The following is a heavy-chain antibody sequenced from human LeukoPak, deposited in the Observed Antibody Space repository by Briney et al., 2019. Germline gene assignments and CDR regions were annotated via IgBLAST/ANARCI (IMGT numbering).Heavy chain of an antibody. D-gene: IGHD3-22*01. CDR2: IYSDGTT. J-gene: IGHJ4*02. CDR3: ARGRHYYDSSAYYY. Sequence: TGGSLRLSCVVSGFTVGNNYMSWVRQAPGKGLEWVSVIYSDGTTGYAQPVRGRFIISRDSSKNTVYFDVSRLRAEDTAVYYCARGRHYYDSSAYYYWGQGTLVTVSS. CDR1: GFTVGNNY. V-gene: IGHV3-53*01.